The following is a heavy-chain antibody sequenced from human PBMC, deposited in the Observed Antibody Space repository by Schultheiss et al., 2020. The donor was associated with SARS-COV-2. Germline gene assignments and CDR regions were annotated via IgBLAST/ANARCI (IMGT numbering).Heavy chain of an antibody. CDR1: GGSFSGYY. V-gene: IGHV4-34*01. Sequence: SETLSLTCAVYGGSFSGYYWSWIRQPPGKGLEWIGEINHSGSTNYNPSLKSRVTISADTSKNQFSLKLNSVTAADTAVYYCARDSGWLSALFWGQGTLVTVSS. CDR3: ARDSGWLSALF. J-gene: IGHJ4*02. CDR2: INHSGST. D-gene: IGHD6-19*01.